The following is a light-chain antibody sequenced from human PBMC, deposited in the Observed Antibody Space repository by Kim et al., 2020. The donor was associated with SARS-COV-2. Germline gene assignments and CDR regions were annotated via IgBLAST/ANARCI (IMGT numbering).Light chain of an antibody. CDR2: DVS. CDR1: SSDVGGYNS. Sequence: GQSITTSCTGTSSDVGGYNSVSWYQPHPGKAPKLMIYDVSERASGVSNRFSGSQSGNTASLTISGLRAEDEADYYCSSHTTSSTYVFGSGTKVTVL. CDR3: SSHTTSSTYV. V-gene: IGLV2-14*03. J-gene: IGLJ1*01.